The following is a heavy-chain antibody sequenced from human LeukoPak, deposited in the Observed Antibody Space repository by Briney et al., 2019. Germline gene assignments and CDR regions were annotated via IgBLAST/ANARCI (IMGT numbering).Heavy chain of an antibody. D-gene: IGHD5-24*01. CDR3: ARVSRWLQLDY. CDR1: GGSIGSYY. CDR2: IYYSGST. Sequence: SETLSLTCTVSGGSIGSYYWSWIRQPPGKGLEWIGYIYYSGSTNYNPSLKSRVTISVDTSKNQFSLKLSSVTAADTAVYYCARVSRWLQLDYWGQGTLVTVSS. J-gene: IGHJ4*02. V-gene: IGHV4-59*01.